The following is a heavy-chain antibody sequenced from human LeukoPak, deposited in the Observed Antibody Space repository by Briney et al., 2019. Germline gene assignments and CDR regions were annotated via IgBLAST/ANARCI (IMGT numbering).Heavy chain of an antibody. CDR2: IYPGNSYT. CDR3: TRLTDGYYDYVWGSWDY. Sequence: GESLKISCKGSGYSFTNYWIGWVRQMPGKGLEWLGIIYPGNSYTRYSPSFQGPVTISADRSISTAYLQWSSLKASDTAMYYCTRLTDGYYDYVWGSWDYWGQGTLVTVSS. J-gene: IGHJ4*02. CDR1: GYSFTNYW. V-gene: IGHV5-51*01. D-gene: IGHD3-16*01.